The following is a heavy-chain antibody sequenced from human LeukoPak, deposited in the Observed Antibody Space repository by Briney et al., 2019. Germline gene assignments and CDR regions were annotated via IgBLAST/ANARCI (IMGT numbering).Heavy chain of an antibody. CDR3: ARYDLIGRYYFDY. CDR2: INPISGDT. J-gene: IGHJ4*02. CDR1: GYTFTAYY. D-gene: IGHD5-12*01. Sequence: ASVKVSCKTSGYTFTAYYIHWVRQAPGQGLEWMGWINPISGDTGYAQNFLGRVTMTRDSTISAAYMELSRLRSDDTAVYYCARYDLIGRYYFDYWGQGTLVTVSS. V-gene: IGHV1-2*02.